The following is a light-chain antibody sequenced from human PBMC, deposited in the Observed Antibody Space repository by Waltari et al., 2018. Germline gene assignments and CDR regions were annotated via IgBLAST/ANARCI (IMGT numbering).Light chain of an antibody. CDR2: DVT. Sequence: QSALTQPASVSGSPGQSIIISCTGTRGYIGSFDYFSWYQQHPAKAPKVILYDVTKRPSGVSNRFSGSKSGNTASLTISGLQAEDEADYYCSSYTISRTWVFGGGTNLTVL. J-gene: IGLJ3*02. CDR1: RGYIGSFDY. CDR3: SSYTISRTWV. V-gene: IGLV2-14*03.